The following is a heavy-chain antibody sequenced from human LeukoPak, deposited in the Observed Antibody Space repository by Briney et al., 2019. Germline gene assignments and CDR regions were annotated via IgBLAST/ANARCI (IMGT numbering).Heavy chain of an antibody. J-gene: IGHJ4*02. Sequence: VASVKVSCKASGYTFTSYGISWVRQAPGQGLEWMGWISAYNGNTNYAQKLQGRVTMTTDTSTSTAYMELRSLRSDDTAVYYCARDQLSAQYSSSWYGGEANDYWGQGTLVTVSS. D-gene: IGHD6-13*01. CDR3: ARDQLSAQYSSSWYGGEANDY. CDR2: ISAYNGNT. V-gene: IGHV1-18*01. CDR1: GYTFTSYG.